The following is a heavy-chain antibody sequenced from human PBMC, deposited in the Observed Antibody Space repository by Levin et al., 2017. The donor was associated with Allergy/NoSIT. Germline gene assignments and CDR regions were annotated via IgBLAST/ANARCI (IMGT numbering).Heavy chain of an antibody. CDR3: AKDISLGYSGYGGDY. V-gene: IGHV3-23*01. Sequence: GGSLRLSCAASGFTFSRYAMILVRQAPGKGLECVSAISESGGRTYYADSVEGRFTISRDNSKNTLYLEMNSLRAEDTAIYYCAKDISLGYSGYGGDYWGQGTLVTVSS. J-gene: IGHJ4*02. CDR2: ISESGGRT. D-gene: IGHD5-12*01. CDR1: GFTFSRYA.